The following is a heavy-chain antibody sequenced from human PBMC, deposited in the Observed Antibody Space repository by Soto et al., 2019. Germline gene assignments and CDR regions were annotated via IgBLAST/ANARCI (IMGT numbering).Heavy chain of an antibody. CDR1: GFTFDDFA. D-gene: IGHD2-21*02. CDR2: ITWNSGSR. J-gene: IGHJ4*02. Sequence: EVQLVESGGGLVQPGRSLRLYCAASGFTFDDFAMYWVRQAPGKGLEWVSGITWNSGSRAYADSVQGRFTISRDNAKNSLYLLMNSLRAEDTALYYCVKAAWVTGTQYYFDYWGQGTLVTVSS. V-gene: IGHV3-9*01. CDR3: VKAAWVTGTQYYFDY.